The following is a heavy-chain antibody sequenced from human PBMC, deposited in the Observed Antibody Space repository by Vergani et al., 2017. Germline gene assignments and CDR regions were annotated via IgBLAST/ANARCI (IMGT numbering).Heavy chain of an antibody. Sequence: EVQLVESGGVVVQPGGSLRLSCAASGFTFDDYAMHLVRQAPGKGLEWVSLISWDGGSTYYADSVKGRFTISRDNSKNSLYLQMNSLRAEDTALYYCAKDSGSPSWYFYLWDRGTLVTVSS. CDR1: GFTFDDYA. CDR2: ISWDGGST. D-gene: IGHD1-26*01. J-gene: IGHJ2*01. CDR3: AKDSGSPSWYFYL. V-gene: IGHV3-43D*04.